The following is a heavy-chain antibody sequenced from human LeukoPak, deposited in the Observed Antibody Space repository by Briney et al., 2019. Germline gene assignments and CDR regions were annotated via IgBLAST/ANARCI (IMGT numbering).Heavy chain of an antibody. CDR3: AKRGVVIRVILVGFHKEANYFDS. Sequence: GGSLRLSCAVSGITLSNYGMSWVRQAPGKGLEWVAGISDSGGRTKYADSVKGRFTISRDNTKNTLYLQMNSLRPEDTAVYFCAKRGVVIRVILVGFHKEANYFDSWGQGVLVTVSS. D-gene: IGHD3-22*01. J-gene: IGHJ4*02. V-gene: IGHV3-23*01. CDR1: GITLSNYG. CDR2: ISDSGGRT.